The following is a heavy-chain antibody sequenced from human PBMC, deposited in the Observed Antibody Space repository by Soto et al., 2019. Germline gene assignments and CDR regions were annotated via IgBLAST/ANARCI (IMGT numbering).Heavy chain of an antibody. CDR3: ARDRPVRITAYAFDI. CDR1: GGSISSYY. Sequence: KSSETLSLTCTVSGGSISSYYWSWIRQPPGKGLEWIGYIYYSGSTNYNPSLKSRVTISVDTSKNQFSLKLSSVTAADTAVYYCARDRPVRITAYAFDIWGQGTMVTVSS. J-gene: IGHJ3*02. V-gene: IGHV4-59*01. D-gene: IGHD5-18*01. CDR2: IYYSGST.